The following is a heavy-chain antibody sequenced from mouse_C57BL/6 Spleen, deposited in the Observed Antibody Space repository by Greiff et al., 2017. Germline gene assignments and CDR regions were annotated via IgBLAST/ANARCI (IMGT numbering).Heavy chain of an antibody. CDR1: GFTFSDYY. Sequence: EVKLVESEGGLVQPGSSMKLSCTASGFTFSDYYMAWVRQVPEKGLEWVANINYDGSSTYYLDSLKSRFIISRDNAKNILYLQMSSLKSEDTATYYCAREDTGDFDYWGQGTTLTVSS. D-gene: IGHD3-2*01. J-gene: IGHJ2*01. CDR2: INYDGSST. CDR3: AREDTGDFDY. V-gene: IGHV5-16*01.